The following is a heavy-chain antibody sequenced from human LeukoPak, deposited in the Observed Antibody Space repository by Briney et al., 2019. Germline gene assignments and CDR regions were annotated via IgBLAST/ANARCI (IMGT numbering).Heavy chain of an antibody. CDR3: ARKDGDL. CDR2: TYYSGNT. V-gene: IGHV4-59*08. CDR1: GGSISNYH. J-gene: IGHJ5*02. Sequence: PSETLSLTCTVSGGSISNYHWSWIRQPPGKGLEWIGYTYYSGNTNYNPSLKSRLTISLDTSKNQVSLRLSSVTAADTAVYHCARKDGDLWGQGTLVTVSS.